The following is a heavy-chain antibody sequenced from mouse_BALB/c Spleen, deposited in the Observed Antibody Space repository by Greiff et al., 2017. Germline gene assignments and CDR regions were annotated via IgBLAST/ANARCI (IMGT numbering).Heavy chain of an antibody. CDR1: GYTFTSYW. J-gene: IGHJ2*01. CDR3: TRPGYFDY. V-gene: IGHV1S22*01. Sequence: LQQPGSELVRPGASVKLSCKASGYTFTSYWMHWVKQRPGQGLEWIGNIYPGSGSTNYDEKFKSKATLTVDTSSSTAYMQLSSLKSEDSAVYYCTRPGYFDYWGQGTTLTVSS. CDR2: IYPGSGST.